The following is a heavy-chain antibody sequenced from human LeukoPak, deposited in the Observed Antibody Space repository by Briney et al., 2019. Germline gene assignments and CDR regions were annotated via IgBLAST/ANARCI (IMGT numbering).Heavy chain of an antibody. CDR1: GYTFTSYG. D-gene: IGHD2-2*01. V-gene: IGHV1-18*01. Sequence: GASVKVSCKASGYTFTSYGISWVRPAPGQGLEWMGWITAYSGDTNYAQKHQGRVTMTTDTSASTADMELRSLRSDDTAVYYCARDRETLGYCSSSTCLAAGSDYWGQGTLVTVSS. J-gene: IGHJ4*02. CDR2: ITAYSGDT. CDR3: ARDRETLGYCSSSTCLAAGSDY.